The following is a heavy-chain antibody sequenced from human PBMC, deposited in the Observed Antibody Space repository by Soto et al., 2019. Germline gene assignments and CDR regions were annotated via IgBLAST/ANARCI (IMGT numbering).Heavy chain of an antibody. D-gene: IGHD2-21*02. V-gene: IGHV3-15*01. Sequence: PGGSLRLSCVASGFRFSDAWMNWVRQAPGKGLEWVGRIKSKVDGGTTDYATPMNGRFTISRDDSENTLYVYINSLKAEDTAVYYCTTFSPVAAKGGLWGQGTMVTVSS. CDR1: GFRFSDAW. J-gene: IGHJ3*01. CDR2: IKSKVDGGTT. CDR3: TTFSPVAAKGGL.